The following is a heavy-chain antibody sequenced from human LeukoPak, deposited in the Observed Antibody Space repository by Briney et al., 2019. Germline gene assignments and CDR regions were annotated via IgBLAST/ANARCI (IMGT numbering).Heavy chain of an antibody. CDR3: ARDGDINYYYMDV. V-gene: IGHV3-30*04. CDR2: ISYDGSNK. J-gene: IGHJ6*03. CDR1: GFTFSSYA. Sequence: PEGSLRLSCAASGFTFSSYAMHWVRQAPGKGLEWVAVISYDGSNKYYADSVKGRFTISRDNSKNTLYLQMNSLRAEDTAVYYCARDGDINYYYMDVWGKGTTVTVSS. D-gene: IGHD2-15*01.